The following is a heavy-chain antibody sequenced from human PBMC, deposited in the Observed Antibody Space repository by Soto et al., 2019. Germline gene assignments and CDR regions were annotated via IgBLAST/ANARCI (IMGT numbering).Heavy chain of an antibody. J-gene: IGHJ5*02. CDR3: ARDLAHDYGDYHWFDP. V-gene: IGHV1-18*01. Sequence: ASVKVSCKASGYTFTSYGISWVRQAPGQGLEWMGWISAYNGNTNYAQKLQGRVTMTTDTSTSTAYMELRSLRSDDTAVYYCARDLAHDYGDYHWFDPWGQGTLVTVSS. CDR1: GYTFTSYG. D-gene: IGHD4-17*01. CDR2: ISAYNGNT.